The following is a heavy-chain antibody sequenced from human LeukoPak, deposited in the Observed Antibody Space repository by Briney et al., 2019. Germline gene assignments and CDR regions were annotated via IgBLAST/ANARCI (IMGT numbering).Heavy chain of an antibody. V-gene: IGHV4-59*01. J-gene: IGHJ4*02. D-gene: IGHD2-2*01. CDR3: ARLGGPAAFDY. CDR2: IYYSRYT. CDR1: GRSISIYY. Sequence: AETLSLICTVSGRSISIYYWSWIRHPPGKGLEWIGYIYYSRYTNYNPSLQSRVTISIDTAKNQFSLKLSSVTAADTAVYYCARLGGPAAFDYWGQGTLVTVSS.